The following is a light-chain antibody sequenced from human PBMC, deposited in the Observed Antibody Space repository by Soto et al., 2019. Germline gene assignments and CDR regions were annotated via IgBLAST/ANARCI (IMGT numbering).Light chain of an antibody. Sequence: DIQMTQSPSTLSAFVGDRVTITCRASQSISSWLAWYQQKPGKAPKLLIYKASSLESGVPSRFSGSGSGTEFTLTISSLQPDDFATYFCQQYNSYPLTFGGGTKVEIK. J-gene: IGKJ4*01. CDR1: QSISSW. V-gene: IGKV1-5*03. CDR3: QQYNSYPLT. CDR2: KAS.